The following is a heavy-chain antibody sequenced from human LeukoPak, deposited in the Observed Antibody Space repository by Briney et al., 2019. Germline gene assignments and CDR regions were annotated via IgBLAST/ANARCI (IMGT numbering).Heavy chain of an antibody. D-gene: IGHD2-21*02. CDR1: GGSFNGYY. Sequence: SETLSLTCAVYGGSFNGYYWSWIRQPPGKGLEWIGEINHSGSTNYNPSLKSRVTISVDTSKNQFSLKLSSVTAADTAVYYCARTSQLLSGWFDPWGQATLVTVSS. J-gene: IGHJ5*02. V-gene: IGHV4-34*01. CDR3: ARTSQLLSGWFDP. CDR2: INHSGST.